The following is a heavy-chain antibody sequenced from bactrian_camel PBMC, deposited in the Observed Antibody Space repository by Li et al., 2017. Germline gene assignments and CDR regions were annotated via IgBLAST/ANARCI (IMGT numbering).Heavy chain of an antibody. CDR2: VIAGSGSP. Sequence: HVQLVESGGGSAQTGGSLRLSCAFSGYTFSGHCMGWFRQAPGKEREGVAVIAGSGSPGYADSVKGRFAISRDNAKNTLYLQMNSLKPEDTAMYYCAAVRYGVTWYPLCRARSADFGYWGQGTQVTVSS. V-gene: IGHV3S26*01. CDR3: AAVRYGVTWYPLCRARSADFGY. CDR1: GYTFSGHC. J-gene: IGHJ6*01. D-gene: IGHD6*01.